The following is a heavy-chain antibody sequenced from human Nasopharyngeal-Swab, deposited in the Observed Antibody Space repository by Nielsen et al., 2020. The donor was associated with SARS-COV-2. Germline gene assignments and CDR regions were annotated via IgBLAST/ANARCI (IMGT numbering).Heavy chain of an antibody. Sequence: SETLSLTCAVSGGSVSSNDWWTWVRQSPGKGLEWLGEVSHSGSINYNPSLKRRVTLSMDKSKRQFSLRLTSVSAADTAVYFCARGDLVVVPSPILGLGPFFYYFYLDVWGKGTTVIVSS. J-gene: IGHJ6*03. CDR3: ARGDLVVVPSPILGLGPFFYYFYLDV. D-gene: IGHD2-2*01. V-gene: IGHV4-4*02. CDR2: VSHSGSI. CDR1: GGSVSSNDW.